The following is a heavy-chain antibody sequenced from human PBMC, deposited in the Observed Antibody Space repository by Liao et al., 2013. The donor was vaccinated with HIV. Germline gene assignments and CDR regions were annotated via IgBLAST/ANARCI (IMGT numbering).Heavy chain of an antibody. Sequence: QVPLRQWGAGLFRPSETLSLTCAVYGGTFSDYYWTWIRQTPGKGLEWIGSVSYSGSTNYNPSLKSRVTLSIDTSNNQFSLELTSVTAADTAVYFCARDLGYCSGANCYPRNWFDPGAGEPWSPSPQ. CDR2: VSYSGST. D-gene: IGHD2-15*01. CDR1: GGTFSDYY. J-gene: IGHJ5*02. V-gene: IGHV4-34*02. CDR3: ARDLGYCSGANCYPRNWFDP.